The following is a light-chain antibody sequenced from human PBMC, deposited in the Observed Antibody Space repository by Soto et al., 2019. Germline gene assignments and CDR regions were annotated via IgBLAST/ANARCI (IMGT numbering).Light chain of an antibody. Sequence: IQMTQSPSYVSASLGDRVTITCRASQGIKNWLAWYQQKPGKAPTLLIYTGSSLQSGVPSRFSGSGSGTDFTLTINSLQPEDFATYYCQQAASFPITFGQGTRLEI. CDR3: QQAASFPIT. V-gene: IGKV1-12*01. J-gene: IGKJ5*01. CDR2: TGS. CDR1: QGIKNW.